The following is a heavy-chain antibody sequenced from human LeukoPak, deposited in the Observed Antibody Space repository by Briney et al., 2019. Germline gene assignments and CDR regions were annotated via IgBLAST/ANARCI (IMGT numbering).Heavy chain of an antibody. V-gene: IGHV4-34*01. D-gene: IGHD3-22*01. J-gene: IGHJ4*02. CDR2: INHSGST. CDR3: ARRVYYDSSHDY. Sequence: KSSETLSLTCAVYGGSFSGYYWSWIRQPPGKGLEWIGEINHSGSTNYNPSLKSRVTISVDTSKNQFSLKLSSVTAADTAVYYCARRVYYDSSHDYWGQGTLVTVSS. CDR1: GGSFSGYY.